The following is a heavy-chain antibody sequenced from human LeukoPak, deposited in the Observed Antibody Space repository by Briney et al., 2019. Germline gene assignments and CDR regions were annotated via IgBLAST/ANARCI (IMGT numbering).Heavy chain of an antibody. J-gene: IGHJ5*02. CDR3: ARGQGFGELLWYNWFDP. CDR1: GFTFSSYS. D-gene: IGHD3-10*01. CDR2: ISSSSSYI. Sequence: PGGSLRLSCAASGFTFSSYSMNWVRQAPGKGLEWVSSISSSSSYIYYADSVKGRFTISRDNAKNSLYLQMNSLRAEDTAVYYCARGQGFGELLWYNWFDPWGQGTLVTVSS. V-gene: IGHV3-21*01.